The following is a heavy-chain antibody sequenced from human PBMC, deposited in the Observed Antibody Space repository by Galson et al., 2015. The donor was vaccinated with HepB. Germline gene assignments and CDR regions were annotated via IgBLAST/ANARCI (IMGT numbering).Heavy chain of an antibody. V-gene: IGHV1-69*04. Sequence: SVKVSCKASGGTFSSYAISWVRQAPGQGLEWMGRIIPILGIANYAQKFQGRVTITADKSTSTAYMELSSLRSEDTAVYYCAREMIVVVITPTSAFDIWGQGTMVTVSS. D-gene: IGHD3-22*01. J-gene: IGHJ3*02. CDR2: IIPILGIA. CDR1: GGTFSSYA. CDR3: AREMIVVVITPTSAFDI.